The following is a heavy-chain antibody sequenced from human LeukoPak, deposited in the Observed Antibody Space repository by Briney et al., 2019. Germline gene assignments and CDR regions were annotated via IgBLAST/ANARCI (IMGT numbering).Heavy chain of an antibody. D-gene: IGHD3-9*01. CDR1: GGTFSSYA. CDR3: ASTEQYYDILTGYSRFDY. V-gene: IGHV1-69*06. CDR2: IIPIFGTA. Sequence: SVKVSCKASGGTFSSYAISWVRQAPGQGLEWMGGIIPIFGTANYAQKFQGRVTITADKSTSTAYMELSSLRSEDTAVYYCASTEQYYDILTGYSRFDYWGQGTLVTVSS. J-gene: IGHJ4*02.